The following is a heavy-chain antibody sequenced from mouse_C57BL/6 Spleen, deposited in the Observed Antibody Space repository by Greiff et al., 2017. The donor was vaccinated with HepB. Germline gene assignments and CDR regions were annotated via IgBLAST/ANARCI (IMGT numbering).Heavy chain of an antibody. Sequence: EVHLVESGGGLVKPGGSLKLSCAASGFTFSDYGMHWVRQAPEKGLEWVAYISSGSSTIYYADTVKGRFTISRDKAKNTLFLQMTSLRSEDTAMYYCASDGYSSFDYWGQGTTLTVSS. V-gene: IGHV5-17*01. CDR3: ASDGYSSFDY. J-gene: IGHJ2*01. D-gene: IGHD2-3*01. CDR2: ISSGSSTI. CDR1: GFTFSDYG.